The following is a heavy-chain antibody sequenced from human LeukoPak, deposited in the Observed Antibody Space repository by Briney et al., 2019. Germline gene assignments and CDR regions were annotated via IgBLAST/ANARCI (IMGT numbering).Heavy chain of an antibody. CDR1: GFIFSSYS. Sequence: PGGSLRLSCAASGFIFSSYSMDWVRQAPGKGLEWVSSISGNGGNRFYADSVKGRFTISRDNAKNSLYLQMDSLRAEDTAVYYCARDRADFETSGSPDVFDIWGQGTMVTVSS. V-gene: IGHV3-21*01. J-gene: IGHJ3*02. CDR2: ISGNGGNR. CDR3: ARDRADFETSGSPDVFDI. D-gene: IGHD3-22*01.